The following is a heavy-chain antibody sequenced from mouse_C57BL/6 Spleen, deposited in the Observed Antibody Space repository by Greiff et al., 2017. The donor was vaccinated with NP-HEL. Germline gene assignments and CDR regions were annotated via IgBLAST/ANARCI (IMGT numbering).Heavy chain of an antibody. J-gene: IGHJ3*01. CDR3: ARHGGTGAWFAY. CDR2: ISSGGSYT. V-gene: IGHV5-6*01. Sequence: EVMLVESGGDLVKPGGSLKLSCAASGFTFSSYGMSWVRQTPDKRLEWVATISSGGSYTYYPDSVKGRFTISRDNAKNTLYLQMSSLKSEDTAMYYCARHGGTGAWFAYWGQGTLVTVSA. CDR1: GFTFSSYG. D-gene: IGHD3-3*01.